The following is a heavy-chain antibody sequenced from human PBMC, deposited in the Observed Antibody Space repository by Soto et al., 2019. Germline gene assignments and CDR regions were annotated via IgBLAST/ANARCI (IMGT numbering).Heavy chain of an antibody. CDR2: VRGKGDRP. CDR3: VKSRGGNNFDFFD. J-gene: IGHJ4*02. Sequence: PVGSLRLSGSASGFTFSSYAMHWVRQAPWKGLEYVSGVRGKGDRPFYADSVKGRFTISRDNSKNTLYLQMSSLSADDTAVYYCVKSRGGNNFDFFDWGQGALVTVSS. V-gene: IGHV3-64D*06. CDR1: GFTFSSYA. D-gene: IGHD5-12*01.